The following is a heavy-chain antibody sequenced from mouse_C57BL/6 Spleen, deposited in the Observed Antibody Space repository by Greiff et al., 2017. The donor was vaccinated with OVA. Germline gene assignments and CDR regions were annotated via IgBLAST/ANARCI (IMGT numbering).Heavy chain of an antibody. D-gene: IGHD2-4*01. CDR3: ARDPYDYDGFAY. V-gene: IGHV3-6*01. CDR1: GYSITSGYY. Sequence: EVKLLESGPGLVKPSQSLSLTCSVTGYSITSGYYWNWIRQFPGNKLEWMGYISYDGSNNYNPSLKNRISITRDTSKNQFFLKLNSVTTEDTATYYCARDPYDYDGFAYWGQGTLVTVSA. CDR2: ISYDGSN. J-gene: IGHJ3*01.